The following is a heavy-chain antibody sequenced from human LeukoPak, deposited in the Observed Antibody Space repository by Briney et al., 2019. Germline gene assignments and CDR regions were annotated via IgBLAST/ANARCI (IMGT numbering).Heavy chain of an antibody. D-gene: IGHD5-18*01. J-gene: IGHJ6*02. V-gene: IGHV1-18*01. CDR3: ARDKSVDTAYYYGMDV. CDR1: GYTFTSYG. Sequence: ASVKVSCKASGYTFTSYGISWVRQAPGQGLEWMGWISAYNGNTNYAQKLQGRVTMTTDTSTSTAYMELRSLRSDDTAVYYCARDKSVDTAYYYGMDVWGQGTTVTVSS. CDR2: ISAYNGNT.